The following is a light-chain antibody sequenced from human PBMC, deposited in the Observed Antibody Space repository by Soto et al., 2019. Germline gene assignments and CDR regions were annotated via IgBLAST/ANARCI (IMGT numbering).Light chain of an antibody. V-gene: IGKV3-11*01. CDR3: QQRINWPLT. J-gene: IGKJ4*01. Sequence: EIVLTQSPVTLSLSPGERATLSCRASQSVTTFLAWYQQKPGQAPRLLIYDVSSRATGIPARFSGSGSGTDFTLTISSLEPEDFAVYYCQQRINWPLTFGGGTKVEIK. CDR2: DVS. CDR1: QSVTTF.